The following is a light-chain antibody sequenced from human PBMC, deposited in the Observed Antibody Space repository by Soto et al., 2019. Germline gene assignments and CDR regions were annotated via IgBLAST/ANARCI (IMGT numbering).Light chain of an antibody. J-gene: IGKJ5*01. Sequence: EIVMTQSPATLSVSPGERATLSCRASQSVSRNLAWYQQKPGQAPSLLIYGASTRATGIPARFSCSGSGTEFTLTISSLQSEDFAVYYWQQYNNWPPITFGQGTRLEIK. V-gene: IGKV3-15*01. CDR3: QQYNNWPPIT. CDR2: GAS. CDR1: QSVSRN.